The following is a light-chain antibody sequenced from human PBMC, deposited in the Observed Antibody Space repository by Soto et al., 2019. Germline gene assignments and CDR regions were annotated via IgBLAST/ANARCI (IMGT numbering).Light chain of an antibody. V-gene: IGKV3-15*01. J-gene: IGKJ1*01. CDR3: RHYNNWPPET. CDR1: ESVSRN. Sequence: VMTQSPATLSVSPGERDPLSWRASESVSRNLAWYQQKPGQAPRLLIYDASTRATGIPDRFSGGGSGTEFNLTISSLQSEDFAIYYCRHYNNWPPETFGQGTKVDIK. CDR2: DAS.